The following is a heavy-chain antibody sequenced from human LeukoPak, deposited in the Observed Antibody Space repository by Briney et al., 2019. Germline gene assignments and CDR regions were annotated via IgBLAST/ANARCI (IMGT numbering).Heavy chain of an antibody. CDR3: ARDRGGSSDAFDI. D-gene: IGHD2-2*01. CDR2: IWYDGGIK. V-gene: IGHV3-33*08. CDR1: GFTFSSYA. Sequence: GGSLRLSCAASGFTFSSYAMSWVRQAPGKGLEWVAVIWYDGGIKYCGDSVKGRFTISRDISKNTLYLQMNSLRAEDTAVYYCARDRGGSSDAFDIWGQGTMVTVSS. J-gene: IGHJ3*02.